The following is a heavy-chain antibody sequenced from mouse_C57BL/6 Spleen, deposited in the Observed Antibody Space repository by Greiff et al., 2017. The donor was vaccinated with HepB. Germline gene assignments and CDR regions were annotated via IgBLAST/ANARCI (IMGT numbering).Heavy chain of an antibody. V-gene: IGHV5-9-1*02. CDR1: GFTFSSYA. D-gene: IGHD3-2*02. Sequence: EVQRVESGEGLVKPGGSLKLSCAASGFTFSSYAMSWVRQTPEKRLEWVAYISSGGDYIYYADTVKGRFTISRDNARNTLYLQMSSLKSEDTAMYYCTRDQDSSVLYYAMDYWGQGTSVTVSS. CDR2: ISSGGDYI. J-gene: IGHJ4*01. CDR3: TRDQDSSVLYYAMDY.